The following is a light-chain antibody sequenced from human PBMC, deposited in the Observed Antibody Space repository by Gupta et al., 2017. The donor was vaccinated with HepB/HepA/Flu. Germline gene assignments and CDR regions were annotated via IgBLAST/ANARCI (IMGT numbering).Light chain of an antibody. Sequence: QSALTQPASVSGSPGQSITISCTGTHRDVGGYNYVSWYQQHPGKAPNLMIYNVSDRPAGVASRFSGSKTGNTASLTISARQAEDAADYYCTSYTSSITYVFGTGTRVTVL. CDR1: HRDVGGYNY. CDR3: TSYTSSITYV. J-gene: IGLJ1*01. CDR2: NVS. V-gene: IGLV2-14*03.